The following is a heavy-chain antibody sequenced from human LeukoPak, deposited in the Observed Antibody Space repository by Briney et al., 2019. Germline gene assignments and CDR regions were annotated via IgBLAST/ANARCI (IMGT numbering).Heavy chain of an antibody. J-gene: IGHJ4*02. CDR3: ARQYYGFWSGYYNPSLRY. D-gene: IGHD3-3*01. Sequence: ASVKVSCKASGYTFTGYYMHWVRQAPGQGLEWMGWINPNSGGTNYAQKFQGRVTMTRDTSISTAYMELSRLRSDDTAVYYCARQYYGFWSGYYNPSLRYWGQGTLVTVSS. V-gene: IGHV1-2*02. CDR1: GYTFTGYY. CDR2: INPNSGGT.